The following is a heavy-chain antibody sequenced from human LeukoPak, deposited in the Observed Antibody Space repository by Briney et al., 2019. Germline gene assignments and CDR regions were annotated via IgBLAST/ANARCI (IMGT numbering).Heavy chain of an antibody. CDR3: ARDTRNWADY. CDR1: GFTFNNYA. Sequence: GGSLRLSCAASGFTFNNYAISWVRQAPGKGLEWVSYIGSGSTTIYYADSVKGRFTVSREDAKNSLYLQMNSLRDEDTSVYYCARDTRNWADYWGRGTLVTVSS. J-gene: IGHJ4*02. CDR2: IGSGSTTI. D-gene: IGHD2/OR15-2a*01. V-gene: IGHV3-48*02.